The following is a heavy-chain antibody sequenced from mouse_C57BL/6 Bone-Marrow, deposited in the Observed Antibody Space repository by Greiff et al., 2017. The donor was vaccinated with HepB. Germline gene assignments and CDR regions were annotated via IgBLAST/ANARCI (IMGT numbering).Heavy chain of an antibody. CDR3: TRSDDGCYWYWFAC. Sequence: VQLQQSGAELVRPGASVTLSCKASGYTFTDYEMHWVKQTTVHGLEWIGAIDPETGGTAYNQKFKGKAILTADKSSSTAYMELRSLTSEDSAVYYCTRSDDGCYWYWFACWGQGALVTVAA. CDR2: IDPETGGT. CDR1: GYTFTDYE. V-gene: IGHV1-15*01. D-gene: IGHD2-3*01. J-gene: IGHJ3*01.